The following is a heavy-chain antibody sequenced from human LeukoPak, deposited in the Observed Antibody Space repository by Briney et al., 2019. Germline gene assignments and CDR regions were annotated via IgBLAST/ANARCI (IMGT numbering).Heavy chain of an antibody. CDR3: ARVLREVSHDAFDI. V-gene: IGHV4-39*07. Sequence: SETLSLTCTVSGGSISSSSYYWGWIRQPPGKGLEWIGTIYHSGRTYYNTSLRSRVTISVDTSKNQFSLKLSSVTAADTAVYYCARVLREVSHDAFDIWGQGTMVTVSS. D-gene: IGHD3-3*01. CDR1: GGSISSSSYY. CDR2: IYHSGRT. J-gene: IGHJ3*02.